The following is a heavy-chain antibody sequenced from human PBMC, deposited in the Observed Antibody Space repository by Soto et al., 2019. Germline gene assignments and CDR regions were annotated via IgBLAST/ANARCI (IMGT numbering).Heavy chain of an antibody. V-gene: IGHV4-59*01. D-gene: IGHD2-2*01. CDR1: GGSISSYY. CDR2: IYYSGST. J-gene: IGHJ5*02. CDR3: ARSLAVVPAMDLYNWFDP. Sequence: PSETLSLTCTVSGGSISSYYWSWIRQPPGKGLEWIGYIYYSGSTNYNPSLKSRVTISVDTSKNQFSLKLSSVTAADTAVYYCARSLAVVPAMDLYNWFDPWGQGTLVTVSS.